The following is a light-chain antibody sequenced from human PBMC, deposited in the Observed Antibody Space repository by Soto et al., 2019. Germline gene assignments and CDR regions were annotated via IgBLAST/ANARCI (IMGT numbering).Light chain of an antibody. J-gene: IGKJ1*01. CDR1: QSVSSSY. Sequence: EIVLTQSPGTLSLSPGERATLSCRASQSVSSSYLAWYQQRPGQAPRLLIYDTSSRATGIPARLRGSGSGTDFTLTISSLEPEDFAVYYCQHHNNWFSWTFGQGTKVDIK. CDR2: DTS. CDR3: QHHNNWFSWT. V-gene: IGKV3D-20*02.